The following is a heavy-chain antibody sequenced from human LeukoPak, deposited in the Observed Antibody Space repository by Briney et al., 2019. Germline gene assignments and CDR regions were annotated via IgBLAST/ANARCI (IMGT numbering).Heavy chain of an antibody. V-gene: IGHV1-2*02. J-gene: IGHJ6*03. CDR2: INPNSGGT. D-gene: IGHD1-26*01. CDR1: GYTFTGYY. CDR3: ARGGRGSYSPDGYYYYYMDV. Sequence: ASVKVSCKASGYTFTGYYMHWVRQAPGQGLAWMGWINPNSGGTNYAQKFQGRVTMTRDTSISTAYMELSRLRSDDTAVYYCARGGRGSYSPDGYYYYYMDVWGKGTTVTVSS.